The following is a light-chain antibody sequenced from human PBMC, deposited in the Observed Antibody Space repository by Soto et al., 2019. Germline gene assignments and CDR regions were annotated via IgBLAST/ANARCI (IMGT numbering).Light chain of an antibody. CDR3: YQYGSTPPT. CDR2: GVS. CDR1: QSVTNNQ. Sequence: IMLTQSPDTLSLSPGERAALSGLASQSVTNNQLAWFRQKPGQAPRLLIWGVSNRATGTPDRFSGSGSGTDFTLTISRLEPEDFEVFYCYQYGSTPPTFGQGTMVDI. J-gene: IGKJ1*01. V-gene: IGKV3-20*01.